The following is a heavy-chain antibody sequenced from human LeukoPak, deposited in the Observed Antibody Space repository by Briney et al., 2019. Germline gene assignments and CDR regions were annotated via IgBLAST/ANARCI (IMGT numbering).Heavy chain of an antibody. CDR2: IIPIFGTA. CDR3: ARSPDYYYDSSGYYVDAFDI. Sequence: SVKVSRKASGGTFSSYAISWVRQAPRQGLEWMGGIIPIFGTANYAQKFQGRVTITADESTSTAYMELSSLRSEDTAVYYCARSPDYYYDSSGYYVDAFDIWGQGTMVTVSS. D-gene: IGHD3-22*01. CDR1: GGTFSSYA. V-gene: IGHV1-69*13. J-gene: IGHJ3*02.